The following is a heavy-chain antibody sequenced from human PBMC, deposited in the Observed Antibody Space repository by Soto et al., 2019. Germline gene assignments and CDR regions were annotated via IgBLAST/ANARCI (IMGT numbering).Heavy chain of an antibody. Sequence: QVQLVQSGAEVKKPGSSVRVSCKASGGTLRNYGISWVRQAPGQGLEWMGGIIPVFGTANYAQKFQGRVTITADESTSTVYMDVTRLRSEDTAVYYCSRGDATKIDVTTYYGMDVWGQGTTVTVSS. J-gene: IGHJ6*02. V-gene: IGHV1-69*12. CDR3: SRGDATKIDVTTYYGMDV. CDR1: GGTLRNYG. D-gene: IGHD4-17*01. CDR2: IIPVFGTA.